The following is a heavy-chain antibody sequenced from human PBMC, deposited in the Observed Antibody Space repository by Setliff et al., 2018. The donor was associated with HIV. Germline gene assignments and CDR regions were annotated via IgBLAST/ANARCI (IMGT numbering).Heavy chain of an antibody. J-gene: IGHJ4*02. CDR1: GGSISSGSYY. CDR3: TRGARYAYYYDSSGYYRHFDY. V-gene: IGHV4-61*09. Sequence: NPSETLSLTCTVSGGSISSGSYYWTWIRQPAGKGLEWIGQIYTTGSTKYNPSLKSRVTMSVDTSKNRFSLNLSSVTAADTAVYYCTRGARYAYYYDSSGYYRHFDYWGQGTLVTVS. CDR2: IYTTGST. D-gene: IGHD3-22*01.